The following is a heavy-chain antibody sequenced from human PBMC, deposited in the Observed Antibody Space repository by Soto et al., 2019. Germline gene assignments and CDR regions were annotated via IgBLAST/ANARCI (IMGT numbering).Heavy chain of an antibody. CDR1: CGSIGSGGYY. CDR2: IYYSGIT. J-gene: IGHJ4*02. CDR3: ARSPGYYFDY. V-gene: IGHV4-31*03. Sequence: PSETLSLTCTVSCGSIGSGGYYWSWIRQHPGKGLEWIGYIYYSGITYYNPSLKSRVTISVDTSKNQFSLKLSSVTAADTAVYYCARSPGYYFDYWGQGTLVTVS.